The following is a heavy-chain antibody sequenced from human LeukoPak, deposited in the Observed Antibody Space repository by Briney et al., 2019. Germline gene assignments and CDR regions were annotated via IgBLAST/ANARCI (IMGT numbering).Heavy chain of an antibody. CDR3: ARVLSGRGSLYSYYYYMDV. D-gene: IGHD3-10*01. V-gene: IGHV3-23*01. CDR2: ISGTGGFT. CDR1: GFTFNNYA. Sequence: GGSLRLSCATSGFTFNNYAMSWVRQAPGKGLEWVSTISGTGGFTFYADSVKGRFTISRDNSKNTLYLQMNSLRAEDTAVYYCARVLSGRGSLYSYYYYMDVWGKGTTVTISS. J-gene: IGHJ6*03.